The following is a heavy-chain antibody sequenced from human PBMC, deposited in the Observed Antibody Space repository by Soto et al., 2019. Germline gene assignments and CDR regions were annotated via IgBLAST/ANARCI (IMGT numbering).Heavy chain of an antibody. CDR1: GYTLTESS. CDR2: FDPEDGET. Sequence: ASVKVSCKVSGYTLTESSMHWVRQAPGKGLEWMGGFDPEDGETIYAQKLQGRVTMTEDTSTDTAYMELRSLRSDDTAVYYCARDKGSIVVVPASNPLSMWGQGTLVTVSS. V-gene: IGHV1-24*01. J-gene: IGHJ4*02. CDR3: ARDKGSIVVVPASNPLSM. D-gene: IGHD2-2*01.